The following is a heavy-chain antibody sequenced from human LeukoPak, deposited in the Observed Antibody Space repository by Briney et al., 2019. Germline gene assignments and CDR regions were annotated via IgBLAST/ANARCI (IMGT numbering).Heavy chain of an antibody. Sequence: PSETLSLTCTVSGGSISSYYWSWIRQPPGKGLEWIGYIYYSGSTNYNPSLKSRVTISVDTAKNHFALKLSSVTAADTAVYYCARAPPDYDILTGYYRTWFDPWGQGTLVTVSS. D-gene: IGHD3-9*01. CDR3: ARAPPDYDILTGYYRTWFDP. CDR1: GGSISSYY. CDR2: IYYSGST. J-gene: IGHJ5*02. V-gene: IGHV4-59*12.